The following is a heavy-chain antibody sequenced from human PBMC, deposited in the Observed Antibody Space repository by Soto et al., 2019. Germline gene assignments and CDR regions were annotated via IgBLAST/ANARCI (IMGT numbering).Heavy chain of an antibody. Sequence: PGGSLRLSCAASGFTFSSYEMNWVRQAPGKGLEWVSYISSSGSTIYYADSVKGRFTISRDNAKNSLYLQMNSLRAEDTAVYYCARESYSHYYYYGMDVWGQGTTVTVSS. CDR3: ARESYSHYYYYGMDV. CDR1: GFTFSSYE. V-gene: IGHV3-48*03. J-gene: IGHJ6*02. CDR2: ISSSGSTI. D-gene: IGHD4-4*01.